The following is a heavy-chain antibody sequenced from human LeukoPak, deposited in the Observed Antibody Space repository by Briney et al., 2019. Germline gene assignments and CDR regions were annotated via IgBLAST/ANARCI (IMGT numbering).Heavy chain of an antibody. Sequence: SETLSLTCAVYGGSFSGYYWSWIRQPPGKGLEWIGEINHSGSTNYNPSLKSRVTISVDTSKNQFSLKLSSVTAADTAVYYCARGSTSDTAVVTGENFDYWGQGTLVTVSS. D-gene: IGHD5-18*01. CDR1: GGSFSGYY. J-gene: IGHJ4*02. V-gene: IGHV4-34*01. CDR2: INHSGST. CDR3: ARGSTSDTAVVTGENFDY.